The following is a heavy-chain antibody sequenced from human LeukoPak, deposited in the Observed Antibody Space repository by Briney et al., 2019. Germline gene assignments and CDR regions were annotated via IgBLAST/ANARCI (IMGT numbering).Heavy chain of an antibody. CDR2: ISYSGDTI. J-gene: IGHJ4*02. D-gene: IGHD6-13*01. Sequence: GGSLRLSCAASEFTFSDYYMSWIRQAPGKGLEWVSYISYSGDTIYYADAVKGRFTVSRDNAKNSLYLQMNSLRAEDTAVYYCARLGIITAAGSNDYWGQGTLVTVSS. CDR1: EFTFSDYY. V-gene: IGHV3-11*01. CDR3: ARLGIITAAGSNDY.